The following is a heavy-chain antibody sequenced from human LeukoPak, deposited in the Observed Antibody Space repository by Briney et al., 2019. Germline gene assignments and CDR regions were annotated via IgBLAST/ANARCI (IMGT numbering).Heavy chain of an antibody. CDR1: GFTFSSYA. CDR2: IRSKADGGTP. CDR3: TTRSPARYCSDGACYSSADY. Sequence: GGSLRLSCSASGFTFSSYAMHWVRQAPGKGLEWVGHIRSKADGGTPDYIAPVKGRFTISRDDSKDTLYLQMNSLNTEDTAMYYCTTRSPARYCSDGACYSSADYWGQGTLVTVSS. D-gene: IGHD2-15*01. V-gene: IGHV3-15*07. J-gene: IGHJ4*02.